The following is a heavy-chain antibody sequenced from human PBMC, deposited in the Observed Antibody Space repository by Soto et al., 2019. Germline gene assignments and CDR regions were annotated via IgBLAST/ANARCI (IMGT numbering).Heavy chain of an antibody. CDR2: INPSGGST. D-gene: IGHD1-26*01. J-gene: IGHJ6*02. CDR1: GYTFTSYD. CDR3: ASVNSGSSNYYYYGMDV. V-gene: IGHV1-46*01. Sequence: ASVKVSCKASGYTFTSYDMHCVRQAPGQGLEWMGIINPSGGSTSYAQKFQGRVTMTRDTSTSTVYMELSSLRSEDTAVYYCASVNSGSSNYYYYGMDVWGQGTTVTVSS.